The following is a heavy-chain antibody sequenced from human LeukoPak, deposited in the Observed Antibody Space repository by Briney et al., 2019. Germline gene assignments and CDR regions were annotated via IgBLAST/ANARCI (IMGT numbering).Heavy chain of an antibody. V-gene: IGHV7-4-1*02. CDR3: ARGRKRFGRWLQLGVAAFDI. D-gene: IGHD5-24*01. J-gene: IGHJ3*02. CDR2: INTNTGNP. CDR1: GYTFTSYA. Sequence: ASVKDSCKASGYTFTSYAMNWVRQAPGQGLEWMGWINTNTGNPTYAQGFTGRFVFSLDTSVSTAYLQISSLKAEDTAVYYCARGRKRFGRWLQLGVAAFDIWGQGTMVTVSS.